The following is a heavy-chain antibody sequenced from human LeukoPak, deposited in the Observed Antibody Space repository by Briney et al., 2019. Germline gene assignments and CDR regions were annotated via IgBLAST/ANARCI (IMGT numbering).Heavy chain of an antibody. D-gene: IGHD3-3*01. V-gene: IGHV5-51*01. J-gene: IGHJ3*02. CDR3: ARQLRFLEWPSGFDI. CDR1: GYGFTSYW. CDR2: IYPGDSDT. Sequence: GESLKISCKGSGYGFTSYWIGWVRQMPGKGLEWMGIIYPGDSDTRYSPPFQGQVTISADKSISTAYLQWSSLKASDTAMYYCARQLRFLEWPSGFDIWGQGTMVTVSS.